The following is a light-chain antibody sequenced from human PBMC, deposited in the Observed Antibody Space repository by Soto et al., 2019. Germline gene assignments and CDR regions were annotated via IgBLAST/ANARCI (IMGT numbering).Light chain of an antibody. CDR2: DAS. J-gene: IGKJ4*01. V-gene: IGKV3-20*01. Sequence: DIVLTQSPGTLSLSPGERATLSCRASQSVRSRYLAWYQQKAGQAPRLLIYDASRRATGTPDRFSGSGSGTDFTLTISRLEPEDFAVYYCQQYGSSVTFGGGTKVEIK. CDR1: QSVRSRY. CDR3: QQYGSSVT.